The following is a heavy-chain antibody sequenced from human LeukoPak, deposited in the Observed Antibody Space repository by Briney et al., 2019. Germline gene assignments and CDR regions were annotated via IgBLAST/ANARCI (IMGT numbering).Heavy chain of an antibody. CDR1: EFTFADHA. CDR3: ARVGDGAGY. V-gene: IGHV3-21*01. J-gene: IGHJ4*02. CDR2: ISSSSSYI. D-gene: IGHD4/OR15-4a*01. Sequence: PGGSLRLSCTASEFTFADHAMSWVRQAPGKGLEWVSSISSSSSYIYYADSVKGRFTISRDNAKNSLYLQMNSLRAEDTAVYYCARVGDGAGYWGQGTLVTVSS.